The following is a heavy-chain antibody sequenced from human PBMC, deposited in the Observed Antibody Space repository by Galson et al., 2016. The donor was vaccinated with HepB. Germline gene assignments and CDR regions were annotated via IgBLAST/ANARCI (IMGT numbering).Heavy chain of an antibody. Sequence: SLRLSCAASGFTFSSYSMNWVRQAPGKGLEWVSSISSSSSYIYYADSVKGRFTISRDNAKNSLCLQMNSLRAEDTAVYYCARGDIVGAIFDYWGQGTLVTVSP. D-gene: IGHD1-26*01. CDR2: ISSSSSYI. J-gene: IGHJ4*02. CDR1: GFTFSSYS. CDR3: ARGDIVGAIFDY. V-gene: IGHV3-21*01.